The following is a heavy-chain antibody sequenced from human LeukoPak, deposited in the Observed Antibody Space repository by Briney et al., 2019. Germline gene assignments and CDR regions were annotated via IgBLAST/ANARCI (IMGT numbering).Heavy chain of an antibody. CDR1: GFTFSSYA. CDR3: ARDRIFHFDY. V-gene: IGHV3-30*04. CDR2: ISYDGSNK. D-gene: IGHD2/OR15-2a*01. Sequence: GGSLRLSCAASGFTFSSYAMHWVRQAPGKGLEWVAVISYDGSNKYYADSVKGRFTISRDNSKNTLYLQMNSLRAEDAAVCYCARDRIFHFDYWGQGTLVTVSS. J-gene: IGHJ4*02.